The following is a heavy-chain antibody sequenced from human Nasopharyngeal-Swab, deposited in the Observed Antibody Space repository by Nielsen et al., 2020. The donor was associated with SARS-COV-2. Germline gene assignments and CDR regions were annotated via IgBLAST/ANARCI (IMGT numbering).Heavy chain of an antibody. CDR1: GFTFSSYE. J-gene: IGHJ4*02. CDR3: AREGYGDSSFYLDY. D-gene: IGHD4-17*01. CDR2: ISSSGNTL. V-gene: IGHV3-48*03. Sequence: GESLKISCAASGFTFSSYEMNWVRQAPGKGLEWVSYISSSGNTLYYADSVKGRFTVSRDNAKNSLFLHLGSLRAEDTAVYYCAREGYGDSSFYLDYWGQGTLVTVSS.